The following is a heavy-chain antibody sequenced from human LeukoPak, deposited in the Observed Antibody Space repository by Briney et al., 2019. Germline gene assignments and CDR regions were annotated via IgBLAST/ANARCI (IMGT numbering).Heavy chain of an antibody. Sequence: PSETLSLTCTVSGGSISSGGYYWGWIRQHPGKGLEWIGYIYYSGSTYYNPSLKSRVTISVDTSKNQFSLKLSSVTAADTAVYYCARVDVRSIAAAGYVDYWGQGTLVTVSS. J-gene: IGHJ4*02. CDR2: IYYSGST. CDR1: GGSISSGGYY. D-gene: IGHD6-13*01. V-gene: IGHV4-31*03. CDR3: ARVDVRSIAAAGYVDY.